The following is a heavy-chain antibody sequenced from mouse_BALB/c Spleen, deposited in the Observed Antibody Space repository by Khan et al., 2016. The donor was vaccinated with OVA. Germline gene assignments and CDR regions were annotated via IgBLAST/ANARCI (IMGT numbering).Heavy chain of an antibody. J-gene: IGHJ3*01. D-gene: IGHD4-1*01. CDR1: GFTFSSYS. Sequence: EVELVESGGDLVKPGGSLKLSCAASGFTFSSYSMSWVRQTPDKRLEWVASISSGGDYSYSPDIVKGRFTISRDKAKDTLYLQMSILKSEDTAMYYCASHLTGSFAYGGQGTLVTVSA. CDR3: ASHLTGSFAY. CDR2: ISSGGDYS. V-gene: IGHV5-6*01.